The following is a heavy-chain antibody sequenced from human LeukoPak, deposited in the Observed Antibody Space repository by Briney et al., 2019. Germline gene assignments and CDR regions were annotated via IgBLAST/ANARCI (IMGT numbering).Heavy chain of an antibody. D-gene: IGHD2-15*01. CDR3: ARDHVVDGLVFDY. V-gene: IGHV3-7*01. J-gene: IGHJ4*02. CDR2: INQDGSEK. CDR1: GCTFRSHW. Sequence: PGGSLRLSCAASGCTFRSHWMSWVRQAPGKGLELVANINQDGSEKYYVDSVKGRFTISRDNAKNSLFLQMNSLRAEDTATYYCARDHVVDGLVFDYWGQGTLVTVSS.